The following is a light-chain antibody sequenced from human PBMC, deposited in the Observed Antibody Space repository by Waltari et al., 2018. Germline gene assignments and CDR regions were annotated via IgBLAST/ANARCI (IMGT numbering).Light chain of an antibody. Sequence: QSALTQPPSASGAPGQSVTISCTVTSSDVGASNYVSWYQQHPGKAPKPRIYAGTKRTSGVPDRFSGTKSGNTASLTVSGRQAEDEAEYYCSSYAGSNNHVFGTGTKVTVL. CDR1: SSDVGASNY. V-gene: IGLV2-8*01. J-gene: IGLJ1*01. CDR3: SSYAGSNNHV. CDR2: AGT.